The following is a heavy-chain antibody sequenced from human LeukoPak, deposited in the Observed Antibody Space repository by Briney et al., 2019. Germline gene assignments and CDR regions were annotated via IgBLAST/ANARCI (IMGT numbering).Heavy chain of an antibody. Sequence: SETLSLTCTVSGGSISSYYWSWIRQPPGKGLEWIGYIYYSGSTNYNPSLKSRVTISVDTSKNQFSLKLSSVTAADTAVYYCARVYSSSVVFDCWGQGTLVTVSS. V-gene: IGHV4-59*01. CDR2: IYYSGST. J-gene: IGHJ4*02. D-gene: IGHD6-6*01. CDR1: GGSISSYY. CDR3: ARVYSSSVVFDC.